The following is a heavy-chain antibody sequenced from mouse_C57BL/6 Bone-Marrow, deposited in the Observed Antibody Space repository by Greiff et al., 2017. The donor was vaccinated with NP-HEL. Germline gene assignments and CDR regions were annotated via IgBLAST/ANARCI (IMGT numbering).Heavy chain of an antibody. V-gene: IGHV5-12*01. Sequence: EVQRVESGGGLVQPGGSLKLSCAASGFTFSDYYMYWVRQTPEKRLEWVAYISNGGGSTYYPDTVKGRFTISRDNAKNTLYLQMSRLKSEDTAMYYCARQGDYYGSRPFDYWGQGTTLTVSS. J-gene: IGHJ2*01. CDR1: GFTFSDYY. D-gene: IGHD1-1*01. CDR2: ISNGGGST. CDR3: ARQGDYYGSRPFDY.